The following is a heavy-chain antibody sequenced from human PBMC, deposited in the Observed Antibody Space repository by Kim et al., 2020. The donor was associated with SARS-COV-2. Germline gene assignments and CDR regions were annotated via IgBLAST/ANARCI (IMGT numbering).Heavy chain of an antibody. V-gene: IGHV3-23*01. CDR1: GLIFSDYA. CDR2: VRGAGTST. D-gene: IGHD6-19*01. J-gene: IGHJ3*02. CDR3: GKDRYSGRPYDAFDI. Sequence: GGSLRLSCAASGLIFSDYAMTWVRQAPGKGLEWVATVRGAGTSTYYADSVKGRFTISRDNSKSTVYLQMNSLRVEDTAVYYCGKDRYSGRPYDAFDIWGQGTMLIVSS.